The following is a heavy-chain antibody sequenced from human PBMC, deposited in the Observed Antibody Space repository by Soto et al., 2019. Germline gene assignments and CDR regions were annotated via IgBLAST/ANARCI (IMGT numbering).Heavy chain of an antibody. D-gene: IGHD2-8*01. CDR3: AKNGQPPYYYYGMDV. CDR1: GYTFSRYG. CDR2: ISGYNGDT. J-gene: IGHJ6*02. V-gene: IGHV1-18*01. Sequence: QGQLVQSGPEAKKPGASVKVSCKASGYTFSRYGISWVRQAPGQGLEWMGWISGYNGDTKYAQKVQGRVPXTXXXSXXTAYMELRSLTSDDTAIYYCAKNGQPPYYYYGMDVWGQGTTVTVSS.